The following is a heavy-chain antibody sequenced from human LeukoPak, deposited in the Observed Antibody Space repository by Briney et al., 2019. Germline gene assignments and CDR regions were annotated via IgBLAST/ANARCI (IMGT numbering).Heavy chain of an antibody. J-gene: IGHJ3*02. V-gene: IGHV3-66*01. D-gene: IGHD2-15*01. CDR2: IYSGGST. CDR3: ARDWGSGTHCSGGSCYEAGAFDI. CDR1: GFTVSSNY. Sequence: HPGESLRLSCAASGFTVSSNYMSWVRQAPGTGLEWVSVIYSGGSTYYADSVKGRFTISRDNSKNTLYLQMNSLRDEDTAVYYCARDWGSGTHCSGGSCYEAGAFDIWGQGTMVTVYS.